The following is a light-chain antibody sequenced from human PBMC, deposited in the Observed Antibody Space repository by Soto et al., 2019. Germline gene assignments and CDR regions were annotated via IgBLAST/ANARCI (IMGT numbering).Light chain of an antibody. CDR1: QSVSRN. CDR2: GAS. Sequence: EILMTQSPATLSVSPGERATLSCRASQSVSRNLAWYQQKPGKAPGLLIYGASTRATGIPARLSGSGYGTELTITISSMQSEDFEVYYCQQYNNWPKTFGQGTKVDIK. CDR3: QQYNNWPKT. J-gene: IGKJ1*01. V-gene: IGKV3-15*01.